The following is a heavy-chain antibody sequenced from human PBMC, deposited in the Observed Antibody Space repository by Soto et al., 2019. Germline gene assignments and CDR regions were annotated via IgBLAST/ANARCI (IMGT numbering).Heavy chain of an antibody. D-gene: IGHD4-4*01. CDR3: ARAKNSNYKYYFDY. V-gene: IGHV3-66*01. Sequence: EVQLVESGGGLVQPGGSLRLSCAASGFTVSSNYMSWVRQAPGKGLEWVSVIYSGGSTYYADSVKGRFTISRDNSKNTLYLKMNSLRAEDTAVYYCARAKNSNYKYYFDYWGQGTLVTVSS. CDR1: GFTVSSNY. CDR2: IYSGGST. J-gene: IGHJ4*02.